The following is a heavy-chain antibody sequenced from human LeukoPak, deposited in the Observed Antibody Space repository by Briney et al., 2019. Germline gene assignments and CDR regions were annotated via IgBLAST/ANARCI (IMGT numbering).Heavy chain of an antibody. D-gene: IGHD3-3*01. Sequence: SVKVSCKASGGTFSSYAISWVRQAPGQGLEWMGRIIPIFGTANYAQKFQGRVTMTEDTSTDTAYMELSSLRSEDTAVYYCATNRQIMILGVVIMPAFDIWGQGTMVTVSS. CDR3: ATNRQIMILGVVIMPAFDI. J-gene: IGHJ3*02. CDR2: IIPIFGTA. CDR1: GGTFSSYA. V-gene: IGHV1-69*06.